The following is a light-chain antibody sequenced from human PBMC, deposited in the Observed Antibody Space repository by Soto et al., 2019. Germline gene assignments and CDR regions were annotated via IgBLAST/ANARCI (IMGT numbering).Light chain of an antibody. J-gene: IGKJ5*01. CDR3: QQYHKWPIT. V-gene: IGKV3-20*01. CDR2: GAS. CDR1: QSVGSSY. Sequence: EIVLTQSPGTLSLSPGERATLCCRASQSVGSSYLAWYQQKPGQAPRLLIYGASSRATGIPDRLSGSGSGTDYTLTISRLEPEDFAVYYCQQYHKWPITFGQGTRLENK.